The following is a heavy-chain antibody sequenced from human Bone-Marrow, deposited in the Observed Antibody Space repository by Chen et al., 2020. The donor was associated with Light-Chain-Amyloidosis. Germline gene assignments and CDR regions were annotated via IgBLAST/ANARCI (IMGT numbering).Heavy chain of an antibody. J-gene: IGHJ6*03. D-gene: IGHD6-19*01. Sequence: QVQLQQWGAGLLKPSETLSLTCAVDGGSLRDCCWSWIRQPPGKGLEWIGIINQSGRPNYNPSLKSRVTISADKSKNQFSRRLGSVTAADTAVYFCARDLEAVTSYNYYYYMDVWGKGTTVTVSS. CDR1: GGSLRDCC. V-gene: IGHV4-34*01. CDR2: INQSGRP. CDR3: ARDLEAVTSYNYYYYMDV.